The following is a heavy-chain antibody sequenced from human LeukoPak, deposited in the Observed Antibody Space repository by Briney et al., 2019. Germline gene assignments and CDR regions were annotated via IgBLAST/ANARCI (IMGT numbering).Heavy chain of an antibody. CDR3: ARGNEWAFDY. D-gene: IGHD1-26*01. CDR1: GFTFSSYW. J-gene: IGHJ4*02. V-gene: IGHV3-74*03. CDR2: INTDGSST. Sequence: PGGSLGLSCAAAGFTFSSYWMHWVRQAPGKGLVWVSRINTDGSSTTYADSVKGRFTISRDNAKNTLYLQMNSLRADDTAVYACARGNEWAFDYWAQGTLVTVSS.